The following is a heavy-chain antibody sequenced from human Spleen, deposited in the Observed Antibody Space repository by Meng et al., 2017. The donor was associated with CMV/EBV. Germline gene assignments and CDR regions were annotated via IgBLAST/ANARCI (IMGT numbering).Heavy chain of an antibody. D-gene: IGHD3-10*01. CDR1: GGSISSSSYY. V-gene: IGHV4-39*07. J-gene: IGHJ4*02. CDR2: IYYSGST. Sequence: SETLSLTCTVSGGSISSSSYYWGWIRQPPGKGLEWIGSIYYSGSTYYNPSLKSRVTISVDTSKNQFSLKLSSVTAADTAVYYCARRYYYGSHFDYWGQGSLVTVSS. CDR3: ARRYYYGSHFDY.